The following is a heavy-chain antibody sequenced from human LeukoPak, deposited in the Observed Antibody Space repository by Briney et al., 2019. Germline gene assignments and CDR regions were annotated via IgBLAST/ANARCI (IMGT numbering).Heavy chain of an antibody. CDR3: ARVSFPGSGSYSASFDY. Sequence: GGSLRLSCAASGFTFSSYWMSWVRQAPGKGLEWVANIKQDGSEKYYVDSVKGRFTISRDNAKNSLYLQMNSLRAEDTAVYYCARVSFPGSGSYSASFDYWGHGTLVTVSS. CDR2: IKQDGSEK. D-gene: IGHD3-10*01. CDR1: GFTFSSYW. J-gene: IGHJ4*01. V-gene: IGHV3-7*01.